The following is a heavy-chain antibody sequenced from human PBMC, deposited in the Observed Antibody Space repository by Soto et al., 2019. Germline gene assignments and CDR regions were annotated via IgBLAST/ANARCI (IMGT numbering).Heavy chain of an antibody. V-gene: IGHV4-61*01. J-gene: IGHJ4*02. CDR1: GVSVNSNNYY. CDR2: IYYNGNT. Sequence: SETLSLTCTVSGVSVNSNNYYWTWIRQPPGKGLEWIGYIYYNGNTNYNPSLKSRVTISLYTSKNQFSLRLSSVTAADTAVYYCARNAYYYDASGHKEIDHWGQGTLVTVSP. D-gene: IGHD3-22*01. CDR3: ARNAYYYDASGHKEIDH.